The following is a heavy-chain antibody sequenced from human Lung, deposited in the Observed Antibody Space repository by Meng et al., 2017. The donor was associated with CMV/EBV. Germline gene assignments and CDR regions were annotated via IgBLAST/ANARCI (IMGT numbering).Heavy chain of an antibody. V-gene: IGHV4-4*02. Sequence: QMQRQESGPGLVKPSGTLSLTCAVSGGSISISTWWSWVRQPPGKGLEWIGEIYHSGGTNYNPSLRGRVTISLDKSKNQFSLTLRSVTAADTAAYYCARDPYATGWAGWGQGTLVTVSS. CDR3: ARDPYATGWAG. CDR2: IYHSGGT. CDR1: GGSISISTW. J-gene: IGHJ4*02. D-gene: IGHD6-19*01.